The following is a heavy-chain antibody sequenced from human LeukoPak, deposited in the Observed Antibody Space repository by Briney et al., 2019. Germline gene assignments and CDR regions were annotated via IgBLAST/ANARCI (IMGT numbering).Heavy chain of an antibody. Sequence: SETLSHTCSVSGDSISPYYWSWIRQSPEKGLEWIGYILYSGSTNYNPSLKSRITISIDPSKKQFSLNLTSVTAADTAVYYCARAGGRYYSGWEFDSCGQGTLVTVSS. CDR1: GDSISPYY. CDR3: ARAGGRYYSGWEFDS. V-gene: IGHV4-59*01. CDR2: ILYSGST. D-gene: IGHD2-15*01. J-gene: IGHJ4*02.